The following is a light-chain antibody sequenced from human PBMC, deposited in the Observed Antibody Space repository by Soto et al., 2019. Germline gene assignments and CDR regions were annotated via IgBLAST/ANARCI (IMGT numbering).Light chain of an antibody. CDR1: QSLLHSNGFNY. V-gene: IGKV2-28*01. CDR3: MQALQTGWT. CDR2: LGS. J-gene: IGKJ1*01. Sequence: DIVMTQSPLSLPVTPGEAASISFRSSQSLLHSNGFNYLDWYLQKPGQSPQLLIYLGSTRASGVPDRFSGSGSGTDFTLKISRVEAEDVGVYYCMQALQTGWTFGQGTKVDI.